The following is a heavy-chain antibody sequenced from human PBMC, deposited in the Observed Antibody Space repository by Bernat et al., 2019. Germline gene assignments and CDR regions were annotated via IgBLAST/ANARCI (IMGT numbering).Heavy chain of an antibody. CDR1: GYTFTSYG. CDR3: ARGYYYDISVHKDGWRYVQH. V-gene: IGHV1-18*01. D-gene: IGHD3-22*01. J-gene: IGHJ1*01. CDR2: ISAYNGNT. Sequence: QVQLVQSGAEVKKPGASVKVSCKASGYTFTSYGISWVRQAPGQGLEWMGWISAYNGNTNYAQKLQGRVTMTTDTSTTTAYMELRSLRSDDTAVYYCARGYYYDISVHKDGWRYVQHWGQGTLVTVSS.